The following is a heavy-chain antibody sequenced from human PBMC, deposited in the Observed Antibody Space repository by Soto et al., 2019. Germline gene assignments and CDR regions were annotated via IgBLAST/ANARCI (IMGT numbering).Heavy chain of an antibody. D-gene: IGHD1-26*01. CDR3: AKEDVGGYYYSGL. Sequence: GGSLRLSCAASGFTFSSYSMNWVRQAPGKGLEWVSSISSSSSYIYYADSVKGRFTISRDNAKNTLYLQMNSLRAEDTAVYYCAKEDVGGYYYSGLWGRGTLVTVSS. CDR1: GFTFSSYS. J-gene: IGHJ4*02. CDR2: ISSSSSYI. V-gene: IGHV3-21*04.